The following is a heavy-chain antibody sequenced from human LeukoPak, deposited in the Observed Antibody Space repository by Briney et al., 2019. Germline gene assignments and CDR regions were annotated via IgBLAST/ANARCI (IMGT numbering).Heavy chain of an antibody. V-gene: IGHV3-23*01. CDR2: VTGSAAST. Sequence: GGSLRLSCAASGFTFSGYAMSRVRQAPGKGLEWVSTVTGSAASTYYAESVKGRFTNSRDNSKNTLYLQMNSLRAEDTAVYYCAKDTPLIGYARAWSRNFFDYWGQGTLVTVSS. D-gene: IGHD6-19*01. J-gene: IGHJ4*02. CDR1: GFTFSGYA. CDR3: AKDTPLIGYARAWSRNFFDY.